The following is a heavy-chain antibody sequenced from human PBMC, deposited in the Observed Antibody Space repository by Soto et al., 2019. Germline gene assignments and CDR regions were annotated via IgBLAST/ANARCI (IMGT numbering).Heavy chain of an antibody. D-gene: IGHD6-19*01. J-gene: IGHJ5*02. CDR2: IYYSGST. CDR3: ARQAPHSSGWFWFDP. CDR1: GGSISSYY. V-gene: IGHV4-59*08. Sequence: QVQLQESGPGLVKPSETLSLTCTVSGGSISSYYWSWIRQPPGKGLEWIGYIYYSGSTSYNPSLRSRVTIAVDTSKNQFSLQLSSVTAADTAVYYCARQAPHSSGWFWFDPWGQGTLVTVSS.